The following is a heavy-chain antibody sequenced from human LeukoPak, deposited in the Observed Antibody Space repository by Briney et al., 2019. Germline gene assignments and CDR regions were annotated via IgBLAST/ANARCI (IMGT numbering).Heavy chain of an antibody. D-gene: IGHD5-12*01. CDR2: IYYSGST. V-gene: IGHV4-30-4*01. CDR3: ARLVATIYNWFDP. Sequence: SETLSLTCTVSGGSISSGDYYWSWIRQPPGKGLEWIGYIYYSGSTYYNPSLKSRATISVDTSKNQFSLKLSSVTAADTAVYYCARLVATIYNWFDPWGQGTLVTVSS. J-gene: IGHJ5*02. CDR1: GGSISSGDYY.